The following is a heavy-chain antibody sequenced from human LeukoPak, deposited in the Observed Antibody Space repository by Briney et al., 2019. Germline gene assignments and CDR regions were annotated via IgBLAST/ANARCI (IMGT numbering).Heavy chain of an antibody. CDR3: ATRSYGMDV. CDR1: GGSISSGGYS. Sequence: SETLSLTCAVSGGSISSGGYSWSWIRQPPGKGLEWIGYIYHSGSTYYNPSLKSRVTISVDRSKNQFSLKLSSVTAADTAVYYCATRSYGMDVWSQGTTVTVSS. CDR2: IYHSGST. V-gene: IGHV4-30-2*01. J-gene: IGHJ6*02.